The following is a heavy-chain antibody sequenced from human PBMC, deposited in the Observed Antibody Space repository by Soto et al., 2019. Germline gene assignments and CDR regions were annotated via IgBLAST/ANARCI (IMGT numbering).Heavy chain of an antibody. CDR3: ARVLRGWFDP. J-gene: IGHJ5*02. CDR2: ISHSGIT. Sequence: QVKLQESGPGLVKPSGTLSLTCAVSGGSITSANWWTWVRQPPGGGLEWIGEISHSGITNYKASLKCRVTMSVDKTKNDVALKLTSVTAADTAVYYCARVLRGWFDPWGQGTPVTVSS. V-gene: IGHV4-4*02. CDR1: GGSITSANW.